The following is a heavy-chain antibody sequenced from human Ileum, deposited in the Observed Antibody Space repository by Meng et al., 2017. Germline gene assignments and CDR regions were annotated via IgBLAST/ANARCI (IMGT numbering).Heavy chain of an antibody. CDR1: GYTFNSLH. V-gene: IGHV1-8*01. D-gene: IGHD7-27*01. J-gene: IGHJ4*02. CDR2: MNPNSGDT. CDR3: ARGVDAGVDY. Sequence: ASVKVSCKTSGYTFNSLHINWVRQATGQGLEWMGWMNPNSGDTGFAQKFQGRLTLTRDTSMNTAYMGLSSLTSEDTAVYYCARGVDAGVDYWGQGTRVTVSS.